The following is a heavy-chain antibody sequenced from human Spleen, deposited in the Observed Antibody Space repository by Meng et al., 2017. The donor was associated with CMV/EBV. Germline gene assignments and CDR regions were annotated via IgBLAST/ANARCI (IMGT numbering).Heavy chain of an antibody. CDR1: GFMFSSYS. V-gene: IGHV3-21*01. CDR3: ARDYSSGYTYGRFYYGMDV. CDR2: ISSSSSYI. J-gene: IGHJ6*02. Sequence: GESLKISCAASGFMFSSYSMNWVRQAPGKGLEWVSSISSSSSYIYYADSVKGRFTISRDNAKNSLFLQVNNLRAEDTAVYYCARDYSSGYTYGRFYYGMDVWGQGTTVTVSS. D-gene: IGHD3-10*01.